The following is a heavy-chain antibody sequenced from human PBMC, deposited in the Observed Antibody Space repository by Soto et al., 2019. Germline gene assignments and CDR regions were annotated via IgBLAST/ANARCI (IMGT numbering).Heavy chain of an antibody. J-gene: IGHJ6*02. D-gene: IGHD2-21*02. V-gene: IGHV3-21*01. Sequence: GGSLTLSCAASGFTLSTYSMNWLRRAPGKGLGWVSYMSSSGDNIYYADSVRGRFTISRDNAKNSLYLQMDSLRAEDTAVYYCARDRDYDIVEVPGLNYYYYGMDVWRQGTTVTVSS. CDR3: ARDRDYDIVEVPGLNYYYYGMDV. CDR1: GFTLSTYS. CDR2: MSSSGDNI.